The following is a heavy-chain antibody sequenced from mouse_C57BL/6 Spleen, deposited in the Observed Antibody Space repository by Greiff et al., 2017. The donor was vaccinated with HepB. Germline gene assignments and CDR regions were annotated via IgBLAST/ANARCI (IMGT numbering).Heavy chain of an antibody. CDR2: ISNGGGST. V-gene: IGHV5-12*01. D-gene: IGHD2-3*01. J-gene: IGHJ3*01. CDR1: GFTFSDYY. CDR3: ARHGDGYSFAY. Sequence: EVKLVESGGGLVQPGGSLKLSCAASGFTFSDYYMYWVRQTPEKRLEWVAYISNGGGSTYYPDTVKGRFTISRDNAKNTLYLRMSRLKSEDTAMYYCARHGDGYSFAYWGQGTLVTVSA.